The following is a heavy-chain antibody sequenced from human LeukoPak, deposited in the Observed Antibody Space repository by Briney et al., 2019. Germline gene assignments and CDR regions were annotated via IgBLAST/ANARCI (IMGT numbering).Heavy chain of an antibody. CDR1: GFTFGRYW. V-gene: IGHV3-7*03. J-gene: IGHJ4*02. D-gene: IGHD3-22*01. Sequence: GGSLRLSCVASGFTFGRYWMSWVRQVPRKGLEWVANIKQGGGEIYYVDSVKGRFTISRDNAKNSLYLQMNSLRAEDTAVYYCARDKGDYDTSGSLFVFGGQGTLVTVSS. CDR2: IKQGGGEI. CDR3: ARDKGDYDTSGSLFVF.